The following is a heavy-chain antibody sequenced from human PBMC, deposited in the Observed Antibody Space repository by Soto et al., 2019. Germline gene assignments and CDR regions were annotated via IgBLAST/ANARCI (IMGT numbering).Heavy chain of an antibody. CDR3: ARDVLTGYDY. D-gene: IGHD3-9*01. V-gene: IGHV4-31*03. CDR1: GASISSGGYY. Sequence: SETLSLTCTVSGASISSGGYYWSWILQHPGKGLEWIGYISYSGSTYYSPSLKSRVTISVDTSKNQFSLRLNSVTAADTAVYYCARDVLTGYDYWGQGTLVTVSS. CDR2: ISYSGST. J-gene: IGHJ4*02.